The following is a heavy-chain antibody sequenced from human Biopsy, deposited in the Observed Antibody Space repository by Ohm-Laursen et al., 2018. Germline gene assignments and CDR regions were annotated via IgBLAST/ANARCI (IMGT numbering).Heavy chain of an antibody. V-gene: IGHV4-59*08. D-gene: IGHD3-22*01. CDR2: VSYSGNT. CDR1: GVSISSYF. J-gene: IGHJ4*02. Sequence: SETLSLTCTVSGVSISSYFWSWIRQPLGKGLEWIGYVSYSGNTKYNPSLKSRFIISADTSKNQFSLKLSSVTAADAAMYYCAAYYYDSSGYFCAFHYWGQGTLVTVSS. CDR3: AAYYYDSSGYFCAFHY.